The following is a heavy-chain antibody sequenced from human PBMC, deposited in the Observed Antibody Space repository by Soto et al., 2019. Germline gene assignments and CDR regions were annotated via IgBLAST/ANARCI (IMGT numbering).Heavy chain of an antibody. V-gene: IGHV3-23*01. CDR2: ISGSGDNT. CDR3: AKSHKSAWSHIDV. J-gene: IGHJ6*03. Sequence: GGSLRLSCAASGFTFTSYAMTWVRQAPGKGLEWVSAISGSGDNTYYADSVKGRFTISRDNSKNTLNLQMNSLRADDTALYYCAKSHKSAWSHIDVWGTGTTVTVSS. CDR1: GFTFTSYA.